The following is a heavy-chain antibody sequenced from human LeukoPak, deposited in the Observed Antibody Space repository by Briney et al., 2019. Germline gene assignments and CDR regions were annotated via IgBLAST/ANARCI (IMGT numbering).Heavy chain of an antibody. CDR3: ARDRVTSLVNYYYYMDV. V-gene: IGHV4-39*07. Sequence: SETLSLTCTVSGGSISSSSYYWGWIRQPPGKGLEWIGSVYYSGSTYYNPSLKSRVTISVDTSKNQFSLKLSSVTAADTAVYYCARDRVTSLVNYYYYMDVWGKGTTVTVSS. CDR1: GGSISSSSYY. CDR2: VYYSGST. J-gene: IGHJ6*03. D-gene: IGHD4-11*01.